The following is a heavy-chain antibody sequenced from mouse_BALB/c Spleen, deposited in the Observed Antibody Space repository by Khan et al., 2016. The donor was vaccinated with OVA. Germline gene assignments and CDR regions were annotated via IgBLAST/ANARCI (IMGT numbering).Heavy chain of an antibody. Sequence: QIQLVQSGPELKKPGETVKISCKASGYTFTNYRMNWMKQAPGKGLKWMGWINTYTGEPTYADDFKGRFAFSLETSDSTVYLQINSLNNEDMATYYCAREPSYWYFDVWGAGTTVTVSS. CDR3: AREPSYWYFDV. CDR2: INTYTGEP. J-gene: IGHJ1*01. D-gene: IGHD2-10*02. V-gene: IGHV9-1*02. CDR1: GYTFTNYR.